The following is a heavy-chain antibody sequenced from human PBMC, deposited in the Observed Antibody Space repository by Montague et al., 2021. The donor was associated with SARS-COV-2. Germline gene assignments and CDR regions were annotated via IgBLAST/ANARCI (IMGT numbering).Heavy chain of an antibody. V-gene: IGHV4-59*01. D-gene: IGHD5-12*01. Sequence: SETLSLTCSVSGGSISDYYWNWIRQPPGKGLEWIGYIYHNTGNTNYNPSFQSRVTISLDTSKNQFSLSLRSVTAADTALYFCARGTGYDYYFDCWGLGTLVTVSS. CDR1: GGSISDYY. CDR3: ARGTGYDYYFDC. J-gene: IGHJ4*02. CDR2: IYHNTGNT.